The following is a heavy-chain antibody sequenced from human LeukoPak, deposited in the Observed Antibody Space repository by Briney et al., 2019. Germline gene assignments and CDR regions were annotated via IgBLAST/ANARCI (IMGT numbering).Heavy chain of an antibody. J-gene: IGHJ4*02. CDR3: ASRSSSWEPFDY. V-gene: IGHV4-38-2*02. CDR2: IYHSGST. Sequence: SETLSLTCTVSGYSISSGYYWGWIRQPPGKGLEWIGSIYHSGSTYYNPSLKSRVTISVDKSKNQFSLKLSSVTAADTAVYYCASRSSSWEPFDYWGQGTLVTVSS. D-gene: IGHD6-13*01. CDR1: GYSISSGYY.